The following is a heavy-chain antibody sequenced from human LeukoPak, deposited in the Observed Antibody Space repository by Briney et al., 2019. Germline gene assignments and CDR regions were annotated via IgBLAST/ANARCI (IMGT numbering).Heavy chain of an antibody. CDR1: GGSISSYY. CDR2: IYYSGST. D-gene: IGHD3-3*01. CDR3: ARGGSNDFWSGYYGYYYYYMDV. J-gene: IGHJ6*03. V-gene: IGHV4-59*01. Sequence: SETLSLTCTVSGGSISSYYWSWIRQPPGKGLEWIGYIYYSGSTNYNPSLKSRVTISVDTSKNQFSLKLSSVTAADTAVYYCARGGSNDFWSGYYGYYYYYMDVWGKGTTVTVSS.